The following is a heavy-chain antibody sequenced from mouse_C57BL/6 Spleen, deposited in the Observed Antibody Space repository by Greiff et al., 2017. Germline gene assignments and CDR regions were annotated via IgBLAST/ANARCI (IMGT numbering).Heavy chain of an antibody. CDR3: ARLGDGSPLDY. D-gene: IGHD1-1*01. CDR1: GYAFSSSW. CDR2: IYPGDGDT. J-gene: IGHJ2*01. Sequence: LLESGPELVKPGASVKISCKASGYAFSSSWMNWVKQRPGKGLEWIGRIYPGDGDTNYNGKFKGKATLTADKSSSTAYMQLSSLTSEDSAVYFCARLGDGSPLDYWGQGTTLTVSS. V-gene: IGHV1-82*01.